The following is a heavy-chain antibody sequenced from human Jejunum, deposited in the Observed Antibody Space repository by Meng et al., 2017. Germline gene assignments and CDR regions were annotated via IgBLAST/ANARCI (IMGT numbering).Heavy chain of an antibody. Sequence: QPHLHESSPVPVQPSVTPSLTCTVSCFSISSSSYYWGWIRQPPGKGLEWIGTIYYRGSTYYNPSLKSRVTISVDTSKNQFSLKLSSVTAADTAVYYCARDSKKGQQWLVGFDHWGQGTLVTVSS. CDR2: IYYRGST. J-gene: IGHJ4*02. CDR1: CFSISSSSYY. V-gene: IGHV4-39*07. CDR3: ARDSKKGQQWLVGFDH. D-gene: IGHD6-19*01.